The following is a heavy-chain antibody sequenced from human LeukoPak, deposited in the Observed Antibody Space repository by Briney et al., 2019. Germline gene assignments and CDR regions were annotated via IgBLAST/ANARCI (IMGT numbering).Heavy chain of an antibody. V-gene: IGHV3-7*01. CDR2: IKQDGSEK. CDR1: GFTFSTYS. CDR3: ATSSLYDFWSGYGKNAFDI. Sequence: PGGSLRLSCAASGFTFSTYSMNWVRQAPGKGLEWVANIKQDGSEKYYVDSVKGRFTISRDNAKNSLYLQMNSLRAEDTAVYYCATSSLYDFWSGYGKNAFDIWGQGTMVTVSS. J-gene: IGHJ3*02. D-gene: IGHD3-3*01.